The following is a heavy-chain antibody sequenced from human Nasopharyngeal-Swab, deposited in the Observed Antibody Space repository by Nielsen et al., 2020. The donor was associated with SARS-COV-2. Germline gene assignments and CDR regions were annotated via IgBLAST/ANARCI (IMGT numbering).Heavy chain of an antibody. CDR2: MSGRGEKT. CDR1: GFTFPSYA. CDR3: AKDSGAGFCDDGSCFPTNH. D-gene: IGHD2-15*01. J-gene: IGHJ5*02. V-gene: IGHV3-23*01. Sequence: GESLKISCAASGFTFPSYAMNWVRHAPGKGLEWVSGMSGRGEKTYYAESVKGRFTISRDISKNTLYLQMNGLRAEDTAVYYCAKDSGAGFCDDGSCFPTNHWGLGTLVTVSS.